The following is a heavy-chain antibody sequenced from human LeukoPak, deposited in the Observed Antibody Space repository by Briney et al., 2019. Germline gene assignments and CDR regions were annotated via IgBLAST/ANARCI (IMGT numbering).Heavy chain of an antibody. CDR3: ARELAAAGTIRFDY. J-gene: IGHJ4*02. V-gene: IGHV4-39*07. CDR1: GGSISSSSYY. CDR2: IYYSGST. D-gene: IGHD6-13*01. Sequence: SETLSLTCTVSGGSISSSSYYWGWIRQPPGKGLEWIGSIYYSGSTYYNPSLKSRVTISVDTSKNQFSLKLSSVTAADTAVYYCARELAAAGTIRFDYWGQGTLVTVSS.